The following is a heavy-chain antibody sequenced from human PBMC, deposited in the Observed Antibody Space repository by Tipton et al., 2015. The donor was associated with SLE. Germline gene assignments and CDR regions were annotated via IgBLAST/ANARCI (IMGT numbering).Heavy chain of an antibody. Sequence: SLRLSCAASGFTLRSYAMSWVRQAPGKGLEWVSTISGSGGSTYYADSVKGRFTISRDNYMNTLNVQMNALRADDTAVYYCAKGLESSLGVCWGQGTLVTVSS. J-gene: IGHJ4*02. CDR1: GFTLRSYA. CDR3: AKGLESSLGVC. V-gene: IGHV3-23*01. CDR2: ISGSGGST. D-gene: IGHD3-3*02.